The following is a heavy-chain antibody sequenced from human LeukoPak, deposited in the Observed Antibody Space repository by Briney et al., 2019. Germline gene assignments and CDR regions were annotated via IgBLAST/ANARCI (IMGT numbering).Heavy chain of an antibody. CDR1: GGSFSSYY. CDR2: IYYSGST. CDR3: ASTDTDAFDI. J-gene: IGHJ3*02. V-gene: IGHV4-59*08. Sequence: ASETLSLTCAVYGGSFSSYYWSWIRQPPGKGLEWIGYIYYSGSTNYNPSLKSRVTISVDTSKNQFSLKLSSVTAADTAVYYCASTDTDAFDIWGQGTMVTVSS. D-gene: IGHD5-18*01.